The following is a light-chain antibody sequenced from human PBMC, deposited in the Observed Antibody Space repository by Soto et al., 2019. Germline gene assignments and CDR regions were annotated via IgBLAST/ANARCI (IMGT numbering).Light chain of an antibody. CDR1: QSVSSTY. CDR2: GAS. V-gene: IGKV3-20*01. CDR3: QQYGSSPRIT. J-gene: IGKJ5*01. Sequence: DIVLTHSPGTLSLSPGERATLSCRASQSVSSTYLAWYQQKPGQAPRLLIYGASSRATGIPDRFSGSGSGTDFTLTISGLEPEDFAVYYCQQYGSSPRITFGQGTRLEIK.